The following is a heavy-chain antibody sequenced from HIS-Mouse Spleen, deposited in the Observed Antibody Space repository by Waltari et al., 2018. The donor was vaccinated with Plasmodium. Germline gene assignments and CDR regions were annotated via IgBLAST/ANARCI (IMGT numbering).Heavy chain of an antibody. D-gene: IGHD6-13*01. V-gene: IGHV3-53*02. J-gene: IGHJ3*02. CDR3: ARGWGIAAAVGAFDI. Sequence: EVQLVETGGGLIQPGGSLRLSCAASGFTVSSNYMSWVRQAPGEGLEWVSVIYSGGRTYYADSVKGRFTISRDNSKNTLYLQMNSLRAEDTAVYYCARGWGIAAAVGAFDIWGQGTMVTVSS. CDR2: IYSGGRT. CDR1: GFTVSSNY.